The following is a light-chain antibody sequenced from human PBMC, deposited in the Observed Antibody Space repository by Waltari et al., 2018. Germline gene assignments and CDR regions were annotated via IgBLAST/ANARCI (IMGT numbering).Light chain of an antibody. V-gene: IGKV1-8*01. CDR2: AAS. CDR3: QQYYSYRLT. CDR1: QGISSY. J-gene: IGKJ4*01. Sequence: AIRMTQSPSSFSASTGDRVTITCRASQGISSYLAWYQQKPGKAPKLLIYAASTLQSGGPTRFSGRGSGKKLTPTNSCLQAGDFATYYCQQYYSYRLTFGGGTKVEIK.